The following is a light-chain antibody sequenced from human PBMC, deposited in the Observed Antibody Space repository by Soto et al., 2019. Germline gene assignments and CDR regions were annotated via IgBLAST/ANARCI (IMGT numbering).Light chain of an antibody. CDR2: KVS. CDR3: MQGTHWPST. Sequence: DVVMTQSPLSLPVTLGQPASISCRSSQSLVYSGGNTYLNWFQQRPGQSPRRIIYKVSNRDSGVPDRFSGSGSGTDFTLKISRVEAEDVGVYYCMQGTHWPSTFGQGTKVEIK. CDR1: QSLVYSGGNTY. V-gene: IGKV2-30*01. J-gene: IGKJ1*01.